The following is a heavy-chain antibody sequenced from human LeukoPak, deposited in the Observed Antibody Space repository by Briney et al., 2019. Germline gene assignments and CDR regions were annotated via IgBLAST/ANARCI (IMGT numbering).Heavy chain of an antibody. Sequence: SEPLSLPCTVSGASLSSYYWTWLRQPPQKGLEWIGYIHHTGSTNYNPSLGSRVTISIDTSKSQFSLKLTSVTAAETAIYYCSGGQKWLSFDSWGQGTLLTVSS. V-gene: IGHV4-59*01. D-gene: IGHD6-19*01. J-gene: IGHJ4*02. CDR1: GASLSSYY. CDR3: SGGQKWLSFDS. CDR2: IHHTGST.